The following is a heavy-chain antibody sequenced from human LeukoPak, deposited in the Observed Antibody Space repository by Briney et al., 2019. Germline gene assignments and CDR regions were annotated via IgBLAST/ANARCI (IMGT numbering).Heavy chain of an antibody. Sequence: GGSLRLSCAASGFTVSSNYMSWVRQAPGKGLEWVSVIYSGGSTYYADSVKGRFTISRDDSKNTLYLQMNSLRAEDTAVYYCALGYCSGGSCYANDAFDIWGQGTMVTVSS. CDR3: ALGYCSGGSCYANDAFDI. V-gene: IGHV3-66*02. J-gene: IGHJ3*02. D-gene: IGHD2-15*01. CDR2: IYSGGST. CDR1: GFTVSSNY.